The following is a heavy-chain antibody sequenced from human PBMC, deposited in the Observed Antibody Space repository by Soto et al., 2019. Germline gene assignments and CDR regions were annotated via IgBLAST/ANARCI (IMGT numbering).Heavy chain of an antibody. CDR3: TRGLLGGAPSYTFHGMDV. D-gene: IGHD1-26*01. Sequence: EVQLVESGGGLVQPGGSLRLSCAASGFTFSDHYMDWVRQAPGKGLEWVARSRNRVNSHTTEYAASVKGRSTISRGXSKSSRYLQRNSLKIEGTAVYYCTRGLLGGAPSYTFHGMDVWGQGTTVTVSS. CDR1: GFTFSDHY. V-gene: IGHV3-72*01. CDR2: SRNRVNSHTT. J-gene: IGHJ6*01.